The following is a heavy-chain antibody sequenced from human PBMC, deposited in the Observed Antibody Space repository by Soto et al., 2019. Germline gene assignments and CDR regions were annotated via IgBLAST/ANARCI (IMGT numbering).Heavy chain of an antibody. J-gene: IGHJ4*02. CDR1: GGTFNNYA. CDR2: IVPMFGPA. D-gene: IGHD5-12*01. V-gene: IGHV1-69*01. Sequence: VQLVQSGAEVRKPGSSVKVSSKASGGTFNNYAIHWVRQAPGQGLEWMGGIVPMFGPAKYPEKFRGRVSITADDSTSTAYMELRSLTSEDTAMYYCARPSYSSSWLPNLDYWGQGTLVTVSS. CDR3: ARPSYSSSWLPNLDY.